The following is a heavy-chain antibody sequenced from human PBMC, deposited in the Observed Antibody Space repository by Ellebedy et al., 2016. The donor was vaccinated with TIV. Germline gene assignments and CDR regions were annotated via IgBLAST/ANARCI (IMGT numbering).Heavy chain of an antibody. CDR2: IYFSGRT. V-gene: IGHV4-31*02. J-gene: IGHJ3*01. Sequence: SETLSLTXTVSGDSISDGGYYWTCIRQHPGKGLEWIGNIYFSGRTSYTPSLQSPASISVDTSKNQFSLKLTAVTAADTAVYYCASDQNDHGYDPCDLWGQGTLVTVSS. CDR3: ASDQNDHGYDPCDL. D-gene: IGHD1-1*01. CDR1: GDSISDGGYY.